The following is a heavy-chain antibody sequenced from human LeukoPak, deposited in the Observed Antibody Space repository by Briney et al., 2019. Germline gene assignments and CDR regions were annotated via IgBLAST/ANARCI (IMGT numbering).Heavy chain of an antibody. Sequence: PGGSLRLSCAGSGFFFSNYRMNWVRQAPGKGLEWISSVSSNSNFIKYADSVRGRFTISRDDAKNSVYLQMNSLRAEDTAVYYCAKDRQWLVPSSFDYWGQGTLVTVSS. V-gene: IGHV3-21*04. D-gene: IGHD6-19*01. CDR3: AKDRQWLVPSSFDY. J-gene: IGHJ4*02. CDR1: GFFFSNYR. CDR2: VSSNSNFI.